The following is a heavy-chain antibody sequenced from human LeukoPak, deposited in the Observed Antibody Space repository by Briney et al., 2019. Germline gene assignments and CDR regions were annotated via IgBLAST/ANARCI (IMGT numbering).Heavy chain of an antibody. Sequence: GGSLRLSCAASGFTFNSYAMRWVRQAPGKGLEWVSAISGSGGSTYYADSVKGRFTVSRDNSKNTLYLQMNSLRAEDTAVYYCANGYGHYFDYWGQGTLVTVSS. J-gene: IGHJ4*02. CDR1: GFTFNSYA. D-gene: IGHD5-18*01. CDR3: ANGYGHYFDY. CDR2: ISGSGGST. V-gene: IGHV3-23*01.